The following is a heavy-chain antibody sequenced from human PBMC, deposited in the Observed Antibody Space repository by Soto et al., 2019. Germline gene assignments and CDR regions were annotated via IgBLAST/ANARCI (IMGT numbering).Heavy chain of an antibody. Sequence: PSETLSFTCTVSGGSISSGDYYWSWIRQPPGKGLEWIGYIYYSGSTYYNPSLKSRVTISVDTSKNQFSLKLSSVTAADTAVYYCARVCTAMVPDTTYYYYYGMDVWGQGTTVTVSS. CDR1: GGSISSGDYY. CDR2: IYYSGST. V-gene: IGHV4-30-4*01. CDR3: ARVCTAMVPDTTYYYYYGMDV. D-gene: IGHD5-18*01. J-gene: IGHJ6*02.